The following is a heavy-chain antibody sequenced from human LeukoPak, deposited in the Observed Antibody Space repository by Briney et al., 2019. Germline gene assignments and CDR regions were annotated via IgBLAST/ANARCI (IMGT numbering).Heavy chain of an antibody. Sequence: GASVKVSCKASGYTFTGYYMHWVRQPPGQGREWMGWINPNSGGTNYAQKFQGRVTMTRDTSISTAYMELSRLRSDDTAVYYCARDLLGANFDYWGQGTLVTVSS. J-gene: IGHJ4*02. CDR2: INPNSGGT. CDR1: GYTFTGYY. V-gene: IGHV1-2*02. CDR3: ARDLLGANFDY. D-gene: IGHD2-15*01.